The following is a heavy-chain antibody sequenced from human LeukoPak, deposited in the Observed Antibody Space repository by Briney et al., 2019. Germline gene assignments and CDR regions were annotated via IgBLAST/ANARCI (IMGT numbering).Heavy chain of an antibody. V-gene: IGHV4-31*03. D-gene: IGHD2-15*01. CDR3: TNGSLRGWFDP. Sequence: PSETLSLTCTVSGGSISSGGYSWSWIRQHPGKGLEWIGYIYYSGSTYYNPSLKSRVTISVDTSKNQFFLKLSSVTAADTAVYYCTNGSLRGWFDPWGQGTLVTVSS. J-gene: IGHJ5*02. CDR2: IYYSGST. CDR1: GGSISSGGYS.